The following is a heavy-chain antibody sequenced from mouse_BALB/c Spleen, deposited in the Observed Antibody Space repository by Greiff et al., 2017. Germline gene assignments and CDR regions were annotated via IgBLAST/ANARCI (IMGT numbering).Heavy chain of an antibody. J-gene: IGHJ2*01. Sequence: QVQLQQSGAELAKPGASVKMSCKASGYTFTSYWMHWVKQRPGQGLEWIGYINPSTGYTEYNQKFKDKATLTADKSSSTAYMQLSSLTSEDSAVYYCARDGTGSYFDYWGQGTTLTVSS. CDR1: GYTFTSYW. D-gene: IGHD4-1*01. CDR3: ARDGTGSYFDY. CDR2: INPSTGYT. V-gene: IGHV1-7*01.